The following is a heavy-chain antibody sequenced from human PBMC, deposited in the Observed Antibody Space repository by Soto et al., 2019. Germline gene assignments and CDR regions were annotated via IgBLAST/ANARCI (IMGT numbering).Heavy chain of an antibody. J-gene: IGHJ4*02. Sequence: PGGSLRLSCAASGFTFSSYSMNWVRQAPGKGLEWVSYISSSSSTIYYADSVKGRFTISRDNAKNSLYLQMNSLRDEDTAVYYCARGPGLLRFLEWIIFDYWGQGTLVTVSS. CDR2: ISSSSSTI. V-gene: IGHV3-48*02. CDR3: ARGPGLLRFLEWIIFDY. D-gene: IGHD3-3*01. CDR1: GFTFSSYS.